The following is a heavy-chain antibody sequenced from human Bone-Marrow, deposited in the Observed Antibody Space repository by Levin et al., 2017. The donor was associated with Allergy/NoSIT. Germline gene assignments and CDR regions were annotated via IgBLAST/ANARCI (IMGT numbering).Heavy chain of an antibody. CDR1: GFPFNTYA. V-gene: IGHV3-23*01. Sequence: SCAASGFPFNTYAMSWVRQAPGLFLDWFSFLLFLFFPPSSSSSFQGRFTISRDSSKNTLNLHMNSLRADDTAVYYCAKDRYCSYTACYGGWGHWGQGSLVTVSS. CDR2: LLFLFFPP. J-gene: IGHJ1*01. CDR3: AKDRYCSYTACYGGWGH. D-gene: IGHD6-19*01.